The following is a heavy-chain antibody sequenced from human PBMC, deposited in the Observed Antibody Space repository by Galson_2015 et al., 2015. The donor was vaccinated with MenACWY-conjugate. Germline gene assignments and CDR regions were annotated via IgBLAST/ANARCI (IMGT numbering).Heavy chain of an antibody. V-gene: IGHV1-3*01. D-gene: IGHD2-21*02. CDR3: ARGGDCAGGCLRDAFDI. CDR2: VNPGNGDT. J-gene: IGHJ3*02. CDR1: GYTFHNYA. Sequence: SVKVSCKASGYTFHNYAIHWVRQAPGQRLEWMGWVNPGNGDTKFSQNLQDRVIISEDTSASTAYMELYSLSSEDTAVYYCARGGDCAGGCLRDAFDIWGQGTMVTVSS.